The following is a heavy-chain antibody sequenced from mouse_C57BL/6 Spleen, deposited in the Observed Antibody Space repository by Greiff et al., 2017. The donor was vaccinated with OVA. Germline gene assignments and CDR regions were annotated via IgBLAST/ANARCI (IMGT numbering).Heavy chain of an antibody. CDR3: ARVLIYYGNTRYFDV. Sequence: VQLQQSDAELVKPGASVKISCKVSGYTFTDHTIHWMKQRPEQGLEWIGYIYPRDGSTKYNEKFKGKATLTADKSSSTAYMQLNSLTSEDSAVYFGARVLIYYGNTRYFDVWGTGTTVTVSS. CDR2: IYPRDGST. CDR1: GYTFTDHT. D-gene: IGHD2-1*01. V-gene: IGHV1-78*01. J-gene: IGHJ1*03.